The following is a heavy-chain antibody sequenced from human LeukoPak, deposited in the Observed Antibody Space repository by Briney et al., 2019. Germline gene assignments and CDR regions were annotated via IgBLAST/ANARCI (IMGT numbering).Heavy chain of an antibody. CDR3: ARRPYCSGGSCYSWDHRDGWFDP. D-gene: IGHD2-15*01. V-gene: IGHV5-51*01. J-gene: IGHJ5*02. CDR2: MFPGDSDP. Sequence: GESLKISCKGSGYSFANYWIGRVRQMPGKGLEWMGIMFPGDSDPRYSPSFQGQVTISVDKSITTAYLQWSSLKASDTAMYYCARRPYCSGGSCYSWDHRDGWFDPWGQGTLVTVSS. CDR1: GYSFANYW.